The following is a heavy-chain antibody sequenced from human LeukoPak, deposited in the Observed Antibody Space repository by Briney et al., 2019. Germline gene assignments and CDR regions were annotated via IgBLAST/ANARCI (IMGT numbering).Heavy chain of an antibody. CDR3: ARDWIDDYSGIDS. D-gene: IGHD3-16*01. CDR2: IRATDGTT. CDR1: GFTFTRFA. J-gene: IGHJ4*02. V-gene: IGHV3-23*01. Sequence: GGSLRLSCSASGFTFTRFAMSWVRQSPGQGLEWVSAIRATDGTTYYADSVRGRFTVSRDNSKNTLFLQMNSLRDEDTAIYYCARDWIDDYSGIDSRGRGTLVAVSS.